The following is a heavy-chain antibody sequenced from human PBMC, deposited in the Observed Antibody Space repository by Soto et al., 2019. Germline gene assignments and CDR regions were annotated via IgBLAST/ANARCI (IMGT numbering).Heavy chain of an antibody. CDR2: IYPGDSDT. CDR1: GYSFTSYW. Sequence: GESLKISCKGSGYSFTSYWIGWVRQMPGKGLEWMGIIYPGDSDTRYSPPFQGQVTISADKSISTAYLQWSSLKASDTAMYYCARRPVGGAALYYGMGFWGKGTTVTVHS. J-gene: IGHJ6*01. D-gene: IGHD2-15*01. CDR3: ARRPVGGAALYYGMGF. V-gene: IGHV5-51*01.